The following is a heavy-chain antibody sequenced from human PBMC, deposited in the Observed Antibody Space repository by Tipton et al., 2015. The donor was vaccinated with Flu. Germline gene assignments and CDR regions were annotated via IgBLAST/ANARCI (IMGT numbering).Heavy chain of an antibody. D-gene: IGHD2-15*01. J-gene: IGHJ6*02. V-gene: IGHV4-61*02. Sequence: TLSLTCSVSGDSIGSPYFWAWVRQPAGKGLEWIGRIYSRGSTRYYPSLNSRVTISVDTSKNQFSLKLNSVTAADTAVYYCARGRALQGVKDYYYGLDVWGQGTTVTVSS. CDR2: IYSRGST. CDR1: GDSIGSPYF. CDR3: ARGRALQGVKDYYYGLDV.